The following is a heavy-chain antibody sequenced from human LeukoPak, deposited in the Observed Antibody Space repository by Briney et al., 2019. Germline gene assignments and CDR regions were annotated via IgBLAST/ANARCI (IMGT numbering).Heavy chain of an antibody. Sequence: GGSLRLSCAASGFTFSSYGMHWVRQAPGKGLEWVAFIRYDGSNKYYADSVKGRFTISRDNSKNTVYLQMNSLGAEDTAVYFCAKDPRGSHNWLDPWGQGTLVTVSS. J-gene: IGHJ5*02. CDR3: AKDPRGSHNWLDP. V-gene: IGHV3-30*02. CDR2: IRYDGSNK. D-gene: IGHD3-10*01. CDR1: GFTFSSYG.